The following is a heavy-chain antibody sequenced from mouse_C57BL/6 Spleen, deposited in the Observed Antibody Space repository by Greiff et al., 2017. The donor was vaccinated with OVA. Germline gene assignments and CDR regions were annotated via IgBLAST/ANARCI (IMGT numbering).Heavy chain of an antibody. Sequence: QVQLQQPGTELVKPGASVKLSCKASGYTFTSYWMHWVKQRPGQGLEWIGNINPSNGGTNYNEKFKSKATLTVDKYSSTAYMQLSSLTSEDSAVYYCARPSNYVGAWFAYWGQGTLVTVSA. CDR3: ARPSNYVGAWFAY. J-gene: IGHJ3*01. D-gene: IGHD2-5*01. V-gene: IGHV1-53*01. CDR1: GYTFTSYW. CDR2: INPSNGGT.